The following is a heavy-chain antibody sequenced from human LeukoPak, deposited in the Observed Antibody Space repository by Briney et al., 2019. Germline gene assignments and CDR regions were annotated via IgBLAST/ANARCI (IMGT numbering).Heavy chain of an antibody. J-gene: IGHJ4*02. CDR1: GGTFSSYA. D-gene: IGHD4-11*01. V-gene: IGHV1-69*13. CDR2: IIPIFGTA. CDR3: ASGETTVTFGNGIADY. Sequence: SVKVSCKASGGTFSSYAISWVRQAPGQGLEWMGGIIPIFGTANYAQKFQGRVTITADESTSTAYMELSSLRSEDTAVYYCASGETTVTFGNGIADYWGQGTLVTVSS.